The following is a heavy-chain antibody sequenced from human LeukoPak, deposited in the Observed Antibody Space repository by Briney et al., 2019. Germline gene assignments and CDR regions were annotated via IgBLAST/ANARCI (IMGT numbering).Heavy chain of an antibody. CDR1: GFTFSSYG. J-gene: IGHJ4*02. CDR3: ASLAGNQLLYDY. D-gene: IGHD2-2*02. CDR2: IWYDGSNK. Sequence: GGSLRLSCAASGFTFSSYGMHWVRQAPGRGLEWVAVIWYDGSNKYYADSVKGRFTISRDNSKNTLYLQMNSLRAEDTAVYYCASLAGNQLLYDYWGQGTLVTVSS. V-gene: IGHV3-30*02.